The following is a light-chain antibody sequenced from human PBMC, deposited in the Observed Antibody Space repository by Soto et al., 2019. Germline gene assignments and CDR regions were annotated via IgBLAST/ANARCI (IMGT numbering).Light chain of an antibody. CDR2: DAS. CDR3: QQYYNLPIT. J-gene: IGKJ5*01. CDR1: QNINNY. Sequence: DIQMTQSPSSLSASVGERVNITCQASQNINNYLNWYQQKPGRAPKVLIYDASNLEAGVPSRFRGSGSGTDFTVTISSLQPEDVATYSCQQYYNLPITLGQGTRLEIK. V-gene: IGKV1-33*01.